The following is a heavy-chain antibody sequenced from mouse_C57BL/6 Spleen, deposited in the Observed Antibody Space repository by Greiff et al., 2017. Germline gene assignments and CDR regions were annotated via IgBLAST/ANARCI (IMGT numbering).Heavy chain of an antibody. D-gene: IGHD1-1*01. J-gene: IGHJ2*01. CDR2: IRSKSNNYAT. Sequence: VQLKESGGGLVQPKGSLKLSCAASGFSFNTYAMNWVRQAPGKGLEWVARIRSKSNNYATYYADSVKDRFTISRDDSESMLYLQMNNLKTEDTAMYYCVRRQDYYGLYYFDYWGQGTTLTVSS. CDR3: VRRQDYYGLYYFDY. CDR1: GFSFNTYA. V-gene: IGHV10-1*01.